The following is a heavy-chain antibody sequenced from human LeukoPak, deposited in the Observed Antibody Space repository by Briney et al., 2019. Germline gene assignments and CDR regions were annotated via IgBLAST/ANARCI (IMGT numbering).Heavy chain of an antibody. CDR2: ISGNGGST. D-gene: IGHD3-3*01. V-gene: IGHV3-23*01. Sequence: GGSLRLSCEASGFSFSIYAMSWVRQAPGKGLEWVSSISGNGGSTYYANSVKGRFTIARDNSKDTLYMEMNSLTEENTALYYCVKGGQRYDFWRFDFWGRGTLVTVSS. CDR1: GFSFSIYA. CDR3: VKGGQRYDFWRFDF. J-gene: IGHJ5*01.